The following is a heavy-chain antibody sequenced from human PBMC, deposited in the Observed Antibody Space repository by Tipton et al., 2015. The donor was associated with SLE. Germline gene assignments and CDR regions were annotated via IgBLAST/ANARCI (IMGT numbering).Heavy chain of an antibody. J-gene: IGHJ4*02. V-gene: IGHV3-74*01. D-gene: IGHD2-15*01. CDR1: GFNFGAYW. CDR3: TRGIDPGSSRISDY. CDR2: SDQDGTIR. Sequence: GSLRLSCVASGFNFGAYWMHWVRQAPGKGLVGISRSDQDGTIRNYEDSVKGRFIISRDNSKSTLYLQMNNVRVEDTALYYCTRGIDPGSSRISDYWGQGTMVSVSS.